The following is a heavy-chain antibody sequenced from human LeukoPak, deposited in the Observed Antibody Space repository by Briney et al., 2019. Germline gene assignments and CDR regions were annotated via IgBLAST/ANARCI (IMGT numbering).Heavy chain of an antibody. Sequence: GGSLRLSCAASGFTFSSYAMSWVRQAPGKGLEWVSAISGSGGSTYYADSVKGRFTISRDNSKITLYLQMNSLRAEDTAVYYCAKDIYTGSIQLWLEDWGQGTLVTVSS. V-gene: IGHV3-23*01. CDR2: ISGSGGST. CDR3: AKDIYTGSIQLWLED. D-gene: IGHD5-18*01. J-gene: IGHJ4*02. CDR1: GFTFSSYA.